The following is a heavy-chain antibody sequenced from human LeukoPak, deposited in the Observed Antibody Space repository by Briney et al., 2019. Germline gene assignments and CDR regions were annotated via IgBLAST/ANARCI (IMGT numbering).Heavy chain of an antibody. J-gene: IGHJ4*02. D-gene: IGHD5-18*01. Sequence: PSETLSLTCAVYGGSFSGYYWSWIRQPPGKGLEWIGEINHSGRTNYNPSLKSRVTISVDTSKDQFSLKLSSVTAADTAVYYCASNVDTAMVTDYWGQGTLVTVSS. V-gene: IGHV4-34*01. CDR1: GGSFSGYY. CDR3: ASNVDTAMVTDY. CDR2: INHSGRT.